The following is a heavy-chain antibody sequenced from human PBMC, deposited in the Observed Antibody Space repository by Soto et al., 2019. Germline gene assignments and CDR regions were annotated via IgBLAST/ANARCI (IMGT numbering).Heavy chain of an antibody. V-gene: IGHV3-9*02. D-gene: IGHD3-16*01. Sequence: RLSCVVSAFTSRNYAIHWIRQAPGKGLEWVSGFDFNSGRTGYADSVKGRFTISRDNAKNSLSLEMKSLRVEDTALYYCTKDLVPGGADVWGQGTTVTVSS. CDR3: TKDLVPGGADV. J-gene: IGHJ6*02. CDR1: AFTSRNYA. CDR2: FDFNSGRT.